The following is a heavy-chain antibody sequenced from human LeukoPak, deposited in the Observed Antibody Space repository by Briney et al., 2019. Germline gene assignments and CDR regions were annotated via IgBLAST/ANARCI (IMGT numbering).Heavy chain of an antibody. Sequence: GGSLRLSCAASGFTFSSYGMSWVRQAPGKGLEWVSAISGSGGSTYYADSVKGRFTISRDNAKNSLYLQMNSLRAEDTAVYYCARAIVVVPAAMKGSAFDIWGQGTMVTVSS. V-gene: IGHV3-23*01. D-gene: IGHD2-2*01. J-gene: IGHJ3*02. CDR3: ARAIVVVPAAMKGSAFDI. CDR1: GFTFSSYG. CDR2: ISGSGGST.